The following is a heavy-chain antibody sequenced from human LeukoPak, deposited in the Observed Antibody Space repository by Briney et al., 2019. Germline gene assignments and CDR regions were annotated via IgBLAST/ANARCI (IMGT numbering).Heavy chain of an antibody. CDR1: GLTFSSYA. CDR2: ITGSGDDT. D-gene: IGHD6-19*01. CDR3: AKEIAVTGQGGFDI. V-gene: IGHV3-23*01. J-gene: IGHJ3*02. Sequence: GGSLRLSCAASGLTFSSYAMDWVRQAPGKGLEWVSAITGSGDDTYYADSVKGRFTISRENSKNTLHLHMNSLRAEDAAVYYCAKEIAVTGQGGFDIWGQGTMVTVSS.